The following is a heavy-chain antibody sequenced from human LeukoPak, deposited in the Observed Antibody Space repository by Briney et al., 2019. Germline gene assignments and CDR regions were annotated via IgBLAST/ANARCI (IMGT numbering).Heavy chain of an antibody. D-gene: IGHD5/OR15-5a*01. J-gene: IGHJ4*02. Sequence: GGSLRLSCAASGFTFSDYNMNWVRQAPGKGLEWVSSIRSSSTDTYADSVKGRFTISRDNAKNSLYLQMVSLRAEDTAVYFCARVRSSVWDFDCWGQGTLVTVSS. CDR1: GFTFSDYN. CDR3: ARVRSSVWDFDC. V-gene: IGHV3-21*01. CDR2: IRSSSTDT.